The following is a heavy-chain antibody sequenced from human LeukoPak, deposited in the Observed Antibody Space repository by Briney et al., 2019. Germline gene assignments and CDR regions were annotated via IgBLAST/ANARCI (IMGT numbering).Heavy chain of an antibody. J-gene: IGHJ4*02. V-gene: IGHV3-21*04. CDR2: IGSSNSYT. CDR1: GFSFSIYS. CDR3: ARVLPYYYGSGSYIGGSDY. D-gene: IGHD3-10*01. Sequence: GGSLRLSCAASGFSFSIYSMNWVRQAPGKGLEWVSSIGSSNSYTYYADSVKGRFTISRDDAKSSLYLQMNSLRAQDTAVYYCARVLPYYYGSGSYIGGSDYWGQGTLVTVSS.